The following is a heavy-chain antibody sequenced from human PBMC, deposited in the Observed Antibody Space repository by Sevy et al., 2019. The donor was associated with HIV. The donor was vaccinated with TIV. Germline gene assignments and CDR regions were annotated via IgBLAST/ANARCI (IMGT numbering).Heavy chain of an antibody. V-gene: IGHV3-23*01. CDR2: LIGGGSRT. CDR1: GFTFSDSA. Sequence: GGSLRLSCAASGFTFSDSAIHWVRQAPGKGLEWVSTLIGGGSRTYYADSVTGRFIISRDNSRNTVYLQMNSLRAEDTAIYYCAKRRVQSGLSGGGANYGMDVCGRGTTVTVSS. J-gene: IGHJ6*02. CDR3: AKRRVQSGLSGGGANYGMDV. D-gene: IGHD2-8*02.